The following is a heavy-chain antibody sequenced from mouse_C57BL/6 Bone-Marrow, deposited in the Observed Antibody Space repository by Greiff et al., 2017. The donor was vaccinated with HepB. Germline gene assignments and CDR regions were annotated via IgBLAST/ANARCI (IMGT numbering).Heavy chain of an antibody. CDR3: ARSRTGTFDY. D-gene: IGHD4-1*01. CDR2: INPNNGTT. V-gene: IGHV1-39*01. CDR1: GYSFTDYN. J-gene: IGHJ2*01. Sequence: VQLQQSGPELVKPGASVKISCKASGYSFTDYNMNWVKQSNGKSLEWIGVINPNNGTTSYNQKFKGKATLTVDKSSSTAYMQLNSLTSEDVAVYYSARSRTGTFDYWGQGTTLTVSS.